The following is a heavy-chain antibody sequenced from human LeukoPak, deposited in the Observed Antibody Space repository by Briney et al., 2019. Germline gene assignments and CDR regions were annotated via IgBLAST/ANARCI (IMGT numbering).Heavy chain of an antibody. CDR1: GFTFSSYW. D-gene: IGHD3-22*01. CDR3: SRETDSSGYYIDY. V-gene: IGHV3-74*03. Sequence: SGGSLRLSCAASGFTFSSYWMHWVRHVRGKGVVWVSRINSDGRGTTYADCVKGRFTISRDNPKSTLYLQMNSLRAEDTAVYYCSRETDSSGYYIDYWGQGTLVTVSS. J-gene: IGHJ4*02. CDR2: INSDGRGT.